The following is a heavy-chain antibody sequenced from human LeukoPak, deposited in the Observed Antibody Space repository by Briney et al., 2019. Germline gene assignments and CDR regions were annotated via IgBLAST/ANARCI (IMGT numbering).Heavy chain of an antibody. J-gene: IGHJ4*02. D-gene: IGHD6-19*01. V-gene: IGHV3-53*01. CDR2: IYSGGST. CDR3: AIGPGGVVVARTAGDY. CDR1: GFTVSSNY. Sequence: PGGSLRLSCAASGFTVSSNYMSWVRQAPGKGLEWVSVIYSGGSTYYADSVKGRFTISRDNSKNTLYLQMNSLRAEDTAVYYCAIGPGGVVVARTAGDYWGQGTLVTVSS.